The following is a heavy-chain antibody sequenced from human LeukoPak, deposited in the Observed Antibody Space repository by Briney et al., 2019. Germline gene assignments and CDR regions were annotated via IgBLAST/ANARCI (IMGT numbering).Heavy chain of an antibody. CDR2: IYHSGST. J-gene: IGHJ4*02. Sequence: SETLSLTCTVSGYSINSGYYWGWIRQPPGKGLEWIGNIYHSGSTYYNPSLKSRVTISVDTSKNQFSLKLSSVTAADTAVYYCARDIAARSGTVYWGQGTLVTVSS. CDR1: GYSINSGYY. CDR3: ARDIAARSGTVY. D-gene: IGHD6-6*01. V-gene: IGHV4-38-2*02.